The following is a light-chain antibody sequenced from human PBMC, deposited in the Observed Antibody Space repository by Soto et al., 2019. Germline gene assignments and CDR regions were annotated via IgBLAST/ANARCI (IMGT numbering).Light chain of an antibody. CDR2: DAF. J-gene: IGKJ4*01. V-gene: IGKV3-15*01. Sequence: EKVMTQSPATLSVSPGERATLSCRASENVKNRLAWYQQKPGQAPRLLIYDAFTRATGIPARFSGSASGTELTLTISSLQSEDFAVYYCQQYDDWPLTLGGGTKVEIK. CDR3: QQYDDWPLT. CDR1: ENVKNR.